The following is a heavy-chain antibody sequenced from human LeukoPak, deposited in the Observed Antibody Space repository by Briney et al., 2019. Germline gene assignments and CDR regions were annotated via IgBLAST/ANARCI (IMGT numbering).Heavy chain of an antibody. CDR2: IHTSGST. CDR1: GGSISSYY. V-gene: IGHV4-4*07. CDR3: ASGICSSTSCAIRGAFDI. Sequence: PSETLSLTCTVSGGSISSYYWSWIRQPAGKGLEWIGRIHTSGSTNYNPSLKSRVTMSVDTSKNQLSLKLSSVTAADTAVYYCASGICSSTSCAIRGAFDIWGQGTMVTVSS. J-gene: IGHJ3*02. D-gene: IGHD2-2*01.